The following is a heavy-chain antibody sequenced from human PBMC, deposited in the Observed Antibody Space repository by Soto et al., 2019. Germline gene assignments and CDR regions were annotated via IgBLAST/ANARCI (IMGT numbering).Heavy chain of an antibody. Sequence: VQLQESGPGLVKPSQTLSLTSTVSGGSISQGGSYWSWILQHPGKGLEWIGYIYPSGSTYYHPSLKSRATISVDTANKQFSLKLSSVTAADTAVYYFAIGAVPGGFDPWGQGTLVTVSS. V-gene: IGHV4-31*03. J-gene: IGHJ5*02. CDR3: AIGAVPGGFDP. CDR1: GGSISQGGSY. CDR2: IYPSGST.